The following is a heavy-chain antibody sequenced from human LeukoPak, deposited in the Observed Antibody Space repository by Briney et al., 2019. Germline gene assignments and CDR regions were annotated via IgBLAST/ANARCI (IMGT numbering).Heavy chain of an antibody. CDR1: GLSVRGSY. Sequence: PGGSLRLSCVASGLSVRGSYMSWVRQAPGKGLEWVSVIYSGDRTYYADSVKGRFTISRDTSKNTLYLQMNNLRADDTAMYYCTRDLTGTTWSENDYWGQGTLATISS. D-gene: IGHD6-13*01. CDR3: TRDLTGTTWSENDY. CDR2: IYSGDRT. V-gene: IGHV3-53*01. J-gene: IGHJ4*02.